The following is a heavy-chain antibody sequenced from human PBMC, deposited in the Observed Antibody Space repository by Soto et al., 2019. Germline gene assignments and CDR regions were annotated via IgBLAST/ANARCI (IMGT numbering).Heavy chain of an antibody. D-gene: IGHD6-13*01. V-gene: IGHV3-23*01. CDR2: ISGSGDST. CDR3: AKRTVVSSYDC. J-gene: IGHJ4*02. CDR1: GFTFSSYS. Sequence: EVQLLESGGGLVQPGGSLRLSCAASGFTFSSYSMSWVRQAPGKGLEWVSVISGSGDSTYYADSVKGRFTISRDNSKNTLYLQMNSLRAEDTAVYYCAKRTVVSSYDCWGQGTLVTVSS.